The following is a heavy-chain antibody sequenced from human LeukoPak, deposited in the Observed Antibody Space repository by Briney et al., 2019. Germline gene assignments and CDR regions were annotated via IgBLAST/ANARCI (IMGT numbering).Heavy chain of an antibody. CDR2: IYTSGST. Sequence: SETLSLTCTVSGGSISSYYWSWIRQPAGKGLEWIGRIYTSGSTNYNPSLKSRVTMSVDTSKNQFSLKLSSVTAADTAVYYCARDQGYDFWSGSYYFDYWGQGTLVTVSS. J-gene: IGHJ4*02. CDR3: ARDQGYDFWSGSYYFDY. D-gene: IGHD3-3*01. V-gene: IGHV4-4*07. CDR1: GGSISSYY.